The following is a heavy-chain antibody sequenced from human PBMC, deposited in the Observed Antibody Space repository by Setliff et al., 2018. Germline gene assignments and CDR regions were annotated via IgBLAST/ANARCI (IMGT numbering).Heavy chain of an antibody. CDR2: ISSSSTYI. CDR3: ARAKMEESGKAQAGMDV. J-gene: IGHJ6*04. Sequence: LRLSCAASGFSFSDYSMNWVRQAPGKGLEWVSSISSSSTYIFYADSVKGRFTISRDNAKNSLYLQMNSLRAEDTAVYYCARAKMEESGKAQAGMDVWGKGTTVTVSS. CDR1: GFSFSDYS. D-gene: IGHD6-13*01. V-gene: IGHV3-21*01.